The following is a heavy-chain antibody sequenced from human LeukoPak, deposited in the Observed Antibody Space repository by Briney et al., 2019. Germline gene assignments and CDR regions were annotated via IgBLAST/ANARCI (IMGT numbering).Heavy chain of an antibody. V-gene: IGHV4-59*01. CDR2: IYYSGST. Sequence: SETLSLTCTVSGGSISSYYWSWIWQPPGKGLEWIGYIYYSGSTNYNPSLKSRVTISVDTSKNQFSLKLSSVTAADTAVYYCARIATPEYSSSFVDYWGQGTLVTVSS. CDR3: ARIATPEYSSSFVDY. D-gene: IGHD6-6*01. J-gene: IGHJ4*02. CDR1: GGSISSYY.